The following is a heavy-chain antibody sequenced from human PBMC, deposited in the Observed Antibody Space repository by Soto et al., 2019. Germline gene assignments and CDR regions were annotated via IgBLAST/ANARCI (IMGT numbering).Heavy chain of an antibody. D-gene: IGHD1-20*01. Sequence: SGPTLVNPTQTLTLTCSFSGFSLSNSGVGVGWIPQPPGKAREWLALIYWNDDKKFRSSLKSRLGITKDTFRNQVVLTMTNMDPVDTGTCYCARRRGYNWNNPAFDYWGRGGQVTVSS. V-gene: IGHV2-5*01. CDR1: GFSLSNSGVG. J-gene: IGHJ4*02. CDR3: ARRRGYNWNNPAFDY. CDR2: IYWNDDK.